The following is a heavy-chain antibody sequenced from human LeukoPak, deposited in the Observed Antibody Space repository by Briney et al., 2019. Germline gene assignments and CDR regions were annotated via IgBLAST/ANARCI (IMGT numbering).Heavy chain of an antibody. V-gene: IGHV4-39*01. CDR1: GGSISSSSYY. D-gene: IGHD6-13*01. J-gene: IGHJ5*02. CDR2: IYYSGST. CDR3: ARSPEVYSSSNWFDP. Sequence: SETLSLTCTVSGGSISSSSYYWGWIRQPPGKGLEWIGSIYYSGSTYYNPSLKSRVTISVDTSKNQYSLKLSSVTAADTAVYYCARSPEVYSSSNWFDPWGQGTLVTVSS.